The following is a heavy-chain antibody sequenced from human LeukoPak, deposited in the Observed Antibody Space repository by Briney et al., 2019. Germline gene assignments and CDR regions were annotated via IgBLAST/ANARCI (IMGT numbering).Heavy chain of an antibody. CDR2: IKQDGSEK. D-gene: IGHD2-2*01. V-gene: IGHV3-7*01. CDR1: GFTFSSYA. CDR3: TRDCGTTSCSLFDY. Sequence: GGSLRLSCAASGFTFSSYAMHWVRQAPGKGLEWVANIKQDGSEKYYVDSVKGRFTISRDNPKNSLFLQMNSLRAEDTAVYYCTRDCGTTSCSLFDYWGQGTLVTVSS. J-gene: IGHJ4*02.